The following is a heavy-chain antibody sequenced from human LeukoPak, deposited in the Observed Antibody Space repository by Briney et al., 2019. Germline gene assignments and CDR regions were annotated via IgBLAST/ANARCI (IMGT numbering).Heavy chain of an antibody. CDR2: ISAYNCNT. CDR3: ARVRLGLRYFDDDAFDI. Sequence: ASVTVSCKASGYTFTSYGMSWVRQAPGQGVEGMGWISAYNCNTNYAQKLQGTVTMTTDTSTSTAYIELRSLRSDDTAVYYCARVRLGLRYFDDDAFDIWGQGTMVTVSS. V-gene: IGHV1-18*01. D-gene: IGHD3-9*01. J-gene: IGHJ3*02. CDR1: GYTFTSYG.